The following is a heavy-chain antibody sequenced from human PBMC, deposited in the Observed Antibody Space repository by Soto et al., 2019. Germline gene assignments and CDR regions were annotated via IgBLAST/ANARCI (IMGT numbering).Heavy chain of an antibody. J-gene: IGHJ4*02. CDR2: ISAYNGNT. V-gene: IGHV1-18*01. CDR1: GYTFTSYG. D-gene: IGHD6-13*01. CDR3: ARDCAAAGPFDY. Sequence: QVQLVQSGAEVKKPGASVKVSCKASGYTFTSYGIIWVRQAPGQGLEWMGWISAYNGNTNYAQKLQGRVTMTTDTSTGTAYMERRSLRSDDTAVYYCARDCAAAGPFDYWGQGKLVTASS.